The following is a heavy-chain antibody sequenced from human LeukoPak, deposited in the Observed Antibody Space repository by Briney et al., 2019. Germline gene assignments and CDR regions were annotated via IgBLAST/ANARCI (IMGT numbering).Heavy chain of an antibody. J-gene: IGHJ3*02. V-gene: IGHV3-74*01. CDR2: INTDGSST. CDR1: GFTFSSCW. Sequence: GGSLRLSCAASGFTFSSCWTHWVRQAPGKGLVWVSRINTDGSSTSYADSVKGRFTISRDNAKNSLYLEMNSLRAEDTAVYYCAREGGPNAFDIWGQGTMVTVSS. CDR3: AREGGPNAFDI.